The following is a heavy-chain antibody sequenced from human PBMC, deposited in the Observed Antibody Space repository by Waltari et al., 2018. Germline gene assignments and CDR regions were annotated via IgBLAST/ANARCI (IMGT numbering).Heavy chain of an antibody. D-gene: IGHD3-22*01. J-gene: IGHJ6*03. CDR3: ARQPRIIVTPYYYYMDV. V-gene: IGHV4-34*01. CDR1: GGSFIGYY. Sequence: QVQLQQWGAGLLKPSETLSLTCAVQGGSFIGYYWGWIRKSSGKGLAWIGEIDHSGNTNYNPSLKRRVTISQDTSRIHFFLKLNSVTAADTAVYYCARQPRIIVTPYYYYMDVWGKGTTVTVSS. CDR2: IDHSGNT.